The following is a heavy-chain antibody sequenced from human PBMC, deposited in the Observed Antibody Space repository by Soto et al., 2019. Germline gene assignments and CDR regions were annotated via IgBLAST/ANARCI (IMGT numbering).Heavy chain of an antibody. D-gene: IGHD3-22*01. V-gene: IGHV3-74*01. CDR1: GFTFSSYW. CDR3: ARGYHESSGHHLDY. J-gene: IGHJ4*02. Sequence: EVQLVESGGGLVQPGGSLRLSCAASGFTFSSYWMHWVRQAPGKGLVWVSRINSDGGSRSYADSVKGRFTISRDNAKNKLYLKMNSLRAEDTAVYYCARGYHESSGHHLDYWGQGTLVTVSS. CDR2: INSDGGSR.